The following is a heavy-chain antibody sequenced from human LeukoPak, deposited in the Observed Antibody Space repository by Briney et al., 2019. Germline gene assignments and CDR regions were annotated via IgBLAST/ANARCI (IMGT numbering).Heavy chain of an antibody. J-gene: IGHJ4*02. CDR1: GFTFSSYW. Sequence: GGSLRLSCAASGFTFSSYWMHWVRQAPGKGLVWVSRINSDGSSTNYADSVKGRFTISRDNAMNTLYLQMNSLRAEDTAVYYCAREGTGYSSGRSRSVQLGMEFSLDYWGQGTLVTVSS. CDR3: AREGTGYSSGRSRSVQLGMEFSLDY. CDR2: INSDGSST. V-gene: IGHV3-74*01. D-gene: IGHD6-19*01.